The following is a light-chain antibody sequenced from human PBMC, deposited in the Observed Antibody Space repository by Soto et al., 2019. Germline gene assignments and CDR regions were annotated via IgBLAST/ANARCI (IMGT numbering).Light chain of an antibody. J-gene: IGLJ1*01. V-gene: IGLV2-23*02. CDR3: CSYAGSSALYV. Sequence: QSVLTQPASVSGSPGQSITISCSGTSSDVGSYNLVSWYQQHPGKAPKLMIYEVSKRPSGLSNRFSGSKSGNTASLTISGFLAEDEADYYCCSYAGSSALYVFGTGTKATVL. CDR1: SSDVGSYNL. CDR2: EVS.